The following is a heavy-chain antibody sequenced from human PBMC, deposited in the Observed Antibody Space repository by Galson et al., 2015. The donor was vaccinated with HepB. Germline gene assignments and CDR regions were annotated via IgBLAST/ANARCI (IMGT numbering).Heavy chain of an antibody. CDR1: GFTFSSYS. J-gene: IGHJ5*02. V-gene: IGHV3-21*01. D-gene: IGHD1-26*01. CDR2: ISSSSYI. Sequence: SLRLSCAASGFTFSSYSMNWVRQAPGKGLEWVSSISSSSYIYYADSVKGRFTISRDNAKNSLYLQMNSLRAEDTAVYYCARSGGSYFRGWFDPWGQGTLVTVSS. CDR3: ARSGGSYFRGWFDP.